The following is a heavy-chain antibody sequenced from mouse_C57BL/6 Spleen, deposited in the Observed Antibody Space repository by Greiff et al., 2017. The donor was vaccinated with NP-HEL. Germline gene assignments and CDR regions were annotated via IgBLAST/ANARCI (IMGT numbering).Heavy chain of an antibody. Sequence: EVMLVESGGGLVKPGGSLKLSCAASGFTFSSYTMSWVRQTPEKRLEWVATISGGGGNTYYPDSVKGRFTISRDNAKNTLYLQMSSLRSEDTALYYCARHAPVYYGSSFWYFDVWGTGTTVTVSS. J-gene: IGHJ1*03. V-gene: IGHV5-9*01. D-gene: IGHD1-1*01. CDR3: ARHAPVYYGSSFWYFDV. CDR2: ISGGGGNT. CDR1: GFTFSSYT.